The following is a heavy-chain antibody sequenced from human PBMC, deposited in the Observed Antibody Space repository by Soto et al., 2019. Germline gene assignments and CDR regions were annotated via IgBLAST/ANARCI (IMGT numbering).Heavy chain of an antibody. V-gene: IGHV3-23*01. CDR2: ISGSGGST. CDR1: GFTFSSYS. J-gene: IGHJ4*02. Sequence: PGGSLRLSCAASGFTFSSYSMSWVRQAPGKGLEWVSAISGSGGSTYYADSVKGRFTISRDNSKNTLYLQMNSLRAEDTAVYYCAKDQSGYCSGGSCYSLPETLDYWGQGTLVTVSS. CDR3: AKDQSGYCSGGSCYSLPETLDY. D-gene: IGHD2-15*01.